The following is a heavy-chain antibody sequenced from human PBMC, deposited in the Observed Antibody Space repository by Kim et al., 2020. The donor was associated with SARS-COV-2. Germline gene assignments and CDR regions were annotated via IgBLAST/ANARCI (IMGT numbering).Heavy chain of an antibody. Sequence: GTNNYTPTLKRRGTMSGDTSKNQFSLKLSSVTAADTAVYYCASGVGLFDYWGQGTLVTVSS. CDR2: GTN. J-gene: IGHJ4*02. V-gene: IGHV4-34*01. D-gene: IGHD2-15*01. CDR3: ASGVGLFDY.